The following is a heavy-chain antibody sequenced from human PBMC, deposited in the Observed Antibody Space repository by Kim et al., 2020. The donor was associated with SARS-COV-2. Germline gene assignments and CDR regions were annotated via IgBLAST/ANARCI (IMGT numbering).Heavy chain of an antibody. J-gene: IGHJ3*02. D-gene: IGHD2-15*01. V-gene: IGHV3-30-3*01. Sequence: GGSLRLSCAASGFTFSTYAMHWVRQAPGKGLEWVAVILHDGSNKFYADSVKGRFTISRDNSKNTLFLQMNTLSSEDTAVYYCARGAYCSSTTCFVLRDGFDIWGQGTMVTVSS. CDR1: GFTFSTYA. CDR2: ILHDGSNK. CDR3: ARGAYCSSTTCFVLRDGFDI.